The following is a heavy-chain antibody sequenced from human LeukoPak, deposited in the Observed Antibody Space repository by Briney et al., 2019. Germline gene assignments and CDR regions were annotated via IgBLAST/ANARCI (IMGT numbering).Heavy chain of an antibody. D-gene: IGHD2-2*02. V-gene: IGHV3-30*18. Sequence: PGRSLRLSCAASGFTFSSYGMHGVRQAPGKGLEWVAVISYDGSNKYYADSVKGRFTIYRDNSKNTLYLQMNRLRAEDTAVYYCAKAGFRCSSTSCYKYFQHWGQGTLVTVSS. J-gene: IGHJ1*01. CDR2: ISYDGSNK. CDR1: GFTFSSYG. CDR3: AKAGFRCSSTSCYKYFQH.